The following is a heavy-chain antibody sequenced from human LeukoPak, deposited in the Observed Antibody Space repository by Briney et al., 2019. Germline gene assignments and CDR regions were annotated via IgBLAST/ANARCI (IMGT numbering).Heavy chain of an antibody. CDR3: AKEVHYDFWSGYYTGAFDI. CDR2: IRYDGSNK. J-gene: IGHJ3*02. Sequence: GGSLRLSCAASGFTFSSYDMHWVRQAPGKGLEWVAFIRYDGSNKYYADSVKGRFTISRDNSKNTLYLQMNSLRAEDTAVYYCAKEVHYDFWSGYYTGAFDIWGQGTMVTVSS. V-gene: IGHV3-30*02. CDR1: GFTFSSYD. D-gene: IGHD3-3*01.